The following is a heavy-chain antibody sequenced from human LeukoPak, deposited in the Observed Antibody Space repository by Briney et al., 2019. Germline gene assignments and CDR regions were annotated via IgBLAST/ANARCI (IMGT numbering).Heavy chain of an antibody. V-gene: IGHV3-69-1*01. J-gene: IGHJ4*02. D-gene: IGHD3-10*01. CDR3: VSWDGSGN. CDR2: ISTSSSI. CDR1: GFTFSDYA. Sequence: GGSLRLSCAASGFTFSDYAMNWVRQASGKGLEWLSYISTSSSIYYADSVKGRFTISRDNARNSLYLQMNSLRAEDTAVYYCVSWDGSGNWGQGTLVTVSS.